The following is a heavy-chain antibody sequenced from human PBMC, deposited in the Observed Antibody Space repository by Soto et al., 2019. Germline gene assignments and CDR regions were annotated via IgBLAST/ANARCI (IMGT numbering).Heavy chain of an antibody. J-gene: IGHJ6*02. D-gene: IGHD3-10*01. CDR1: GYTFTSYA. CDR3: ARDLEKYYGSGSYYGPYYYYGMDV. CDR2: INAGNGNT. V-gene: IGHV1-3*01. Sequence: GASVKVSCKASGYTFTSYAMTWVRQAPGQRLEWMGWINAGNGNTKYSQKFQGRVTITRDTSASTAYMELSSLRSEDTAVYYCARDLEKYYGSGSYYGPYYYYGMDVWGQGTTVTVSS.